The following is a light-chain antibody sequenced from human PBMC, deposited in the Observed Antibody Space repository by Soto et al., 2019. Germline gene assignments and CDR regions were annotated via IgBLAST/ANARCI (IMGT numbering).Light chain of an antibody. Sequence: DIQMTQSPSSLSASVGDRVTTTCRASQSITTYLNWYQHKPGKAPNLLISAASSLHGGVPSRFSGSGSGTDFTLTISSLQPEDFATYYCQQSYTNSLTFGGGTKVEIK. CDR3: QQSYTNSLT. V-gene: IGKV1-39*01. CDR1: QSITTY. J-gene: IGKJ4*01. CDR2: AAS.